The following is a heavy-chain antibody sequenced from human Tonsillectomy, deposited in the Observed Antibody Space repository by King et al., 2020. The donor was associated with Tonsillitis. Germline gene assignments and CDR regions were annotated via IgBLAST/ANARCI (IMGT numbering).Heavy chain of an antibody. V-gene: IGHV1-2*02. D-gene: IGHD1-26*01. CDR3: ARESGSSAQENWFDP. CDR2: INPNSGDT. CDR1: GSTFSGYY. Sequence: QLVQSGAEVKKPGASVKVSCKASGSTFSGYYMHWVRQAPGQGLEWMGWINPNSGDTNYAQKFQGRVTMTWDTSISTAYMELSRLRSDDTAVYYCARESGSSAQENWFDPWGQGTLVTVSS. J-gene: IGHJ5*02.